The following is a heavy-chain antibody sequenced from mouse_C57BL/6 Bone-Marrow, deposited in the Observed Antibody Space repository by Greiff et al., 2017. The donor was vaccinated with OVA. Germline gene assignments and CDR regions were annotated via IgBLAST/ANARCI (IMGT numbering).Heavy chain of an antibody. CDR1: GYTFTSYV. Sequence: LQQSGPELVKPGASVKMSCKASGYTFTSYVMHWVKQKPGQGLEWIGYIYPYNDGTKYNEKFKGKATLTSDKSSSTAYMELSSLTSEDSAVYYCARELENYYGSSYGYAMDYWGQGTSVTGSS. J-gene: IGHJ4*01. CDR3: ARELENYYGSSYGYAMDY. CDR2: IYPYNDGT. V-gene: IGHV1-14*01. D-gene: IGHD1-1*01.